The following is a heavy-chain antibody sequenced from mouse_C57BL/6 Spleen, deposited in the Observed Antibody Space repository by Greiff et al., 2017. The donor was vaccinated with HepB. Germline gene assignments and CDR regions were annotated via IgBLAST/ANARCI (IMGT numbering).Heavy chain of an antibody. CDR1: GYTFTDYE. J-gene: IGHJ2*01. V-gene: IGHV1-15*01. Sequence: VQLQQSGAELVRPGASVTLSCKASGYTFTDYEMHWVKQTPVHGLEWIGAIDPETGGTAYNQKFKGKAILTADKSSSTAYMELRSLTSEDSAVDYCTRAGGRSYRDYWGQGTTLTVSS. CDR2: IDPETGGT. D-gene: IGHD1-1*01. CDR3: TRAGGRSYRDY.